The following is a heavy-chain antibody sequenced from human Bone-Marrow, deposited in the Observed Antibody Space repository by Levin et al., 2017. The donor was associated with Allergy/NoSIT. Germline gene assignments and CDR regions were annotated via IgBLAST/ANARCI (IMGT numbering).Heavy chain of an antibody. D-gene: IGHD6-13*01. CDR3: AKDFQQFDY. CDR1: GFTFSSYA. CDR2: ISGSGGST. J-gene: IGHJ4*02. V-gene: IGHV3-23*01. Sequence: GESLKISCAASGFTFSSYAMSWVRQAPGKGLEWVSAISGSGGSTYYADSVKGRFTISRDNSKNTLYLQMNSLRAEDTAVYYCAKDFQQFDYWGQGTLVTVSS.